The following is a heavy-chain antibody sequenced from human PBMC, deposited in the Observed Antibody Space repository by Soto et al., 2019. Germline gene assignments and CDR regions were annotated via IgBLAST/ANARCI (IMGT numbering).Heavy chain of an antibody. CDR1: GGTFSSYA. J-gene: IGHJ4*02. CDR2: IIPIFGTA. CDR3: AAAYGDYVFDY. D-gene: IGHD4-17*01. V-gene: IGHV1-69*13. Sequence: GASVKVSCKASGGTFSSYAISWVRQAPGQGLEWMGGIIPIFGTANYAQKCQGRVTITADESTSTAYMELSSLRSEDTAVYYCAAAYGDYVFDYWGQGTLVTVSS.